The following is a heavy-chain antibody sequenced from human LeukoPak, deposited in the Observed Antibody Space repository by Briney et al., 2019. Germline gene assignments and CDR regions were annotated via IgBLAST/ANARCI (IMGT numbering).Heavy chain of an antibody. J-gene: IGHJ3*02. Sequence: GRSLRLSCAASGFTFSSYAMHWVRQAPGKGLEWVAVISYDGSNKYYADSVKGRFTISRDNSKNTLYLQMDSLRAEDTAVYYCAREHYDFWSGYYTSDAFDIWGQGTMVTVSS. CDR2: ISYDGSNK. D-gene: IGHD3-3*01. CDR1: GFTFSSYA. V-gene: IGHV3-30*04. CDR3: AREHYDFWSGYYTSDAFDI.